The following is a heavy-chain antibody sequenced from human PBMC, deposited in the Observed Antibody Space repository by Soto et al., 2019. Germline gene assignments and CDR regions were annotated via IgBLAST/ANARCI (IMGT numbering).Heavy chain of an antibody. Sequence: PGGSLRLSCAASGFTVSSNYMSWVRQAPGKGLEWVSVIYSGGSTYYADSVKGRFTISRHNSKNTLYLQMNSLRAEDTAVYYCARDGERVRGVSWSHYYYGMDVWGQGTTVTVSS. J-gene: IGHJ6*02. CDR1: GFTVSSNY. D-gene: IGHD3-10*01. CDR2: IYSGGST. CDR3: ARDGERVRGVSWSHYYYGMDV. V-gene: IGHV3-53*04.